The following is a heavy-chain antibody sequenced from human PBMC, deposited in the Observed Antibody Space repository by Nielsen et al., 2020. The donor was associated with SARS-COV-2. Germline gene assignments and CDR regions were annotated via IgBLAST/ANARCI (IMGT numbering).Heavy chain of an antibody. CDR3: ARERRDYGDSRYMDV. V-gene: IGHV4-34*01. Sequence: GSLRLSCAVYGGSFSGYYWSWIRQPPGKGLEWIGEINHSGSTNYNPSLKSRVTISVDTSKNQFSLKLSSVTAADTAVYYCARERRDYGDSRYMDVWGKGTTVTVSS. CDR2: INHSGST. D-gene: IGHD4-17*01. CDR1: GGSFSGYY. J-gene: IGHJ6*03.